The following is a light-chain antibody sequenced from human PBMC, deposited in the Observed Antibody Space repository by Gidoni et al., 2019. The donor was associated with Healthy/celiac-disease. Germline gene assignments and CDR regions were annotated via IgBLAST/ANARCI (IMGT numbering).Light chain of an antibody. CDR2: GAS. CDR3: QQYGSSPT. CDR1: QSVSSSY. V-gene: IGKV3-20*01. J-gene: IGKJ2*01. Sequence: EIVLTQSPGTLSLTPGESANLCCRASQSVSSSYLAWYQQKPGQAPRLLIYGASSTATGVPFRFSGSGSGTDFTLTISRLEPEDFAVYYCQQYGSSPTFGQGTKLEIK.